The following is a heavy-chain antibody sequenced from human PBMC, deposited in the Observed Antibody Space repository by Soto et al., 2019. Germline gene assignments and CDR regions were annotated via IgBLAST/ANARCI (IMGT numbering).Heavy chain of an antibody. CDR3: ARAPVIAAAGYYYCYGMDV. CDR2: ISYDGSNK. D-gene: IGHD6-13*01. Sequence: QVQLVESGGGVVQPGRSLRLSCAASGFTFSSYAMHWVRQAPGKGLEWVAVISYDGSNKYYADSVKGRFTISRDNSKNTLYLQINSLRAEDTAVYYCARAPVIAAAGYYYCYGMDVWGQGTPVTVSS. CDR1: GFTFSSYA. V-gene: IGHV3-30-3*01. J-gene: IGHJ6*02.